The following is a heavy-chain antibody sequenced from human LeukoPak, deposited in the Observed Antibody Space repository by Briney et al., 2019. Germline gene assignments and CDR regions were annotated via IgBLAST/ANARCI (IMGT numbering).Heavy chain of an antibody. V-gene: IGHV3-7*01. CDR1: GFTFSSYW. CDR3: ARDQDLRYFDWSLSGNYYYYYYMDV. J-gene: IGHJ6*03. D-gene: IGHD3-9*01. Sequence: PGGSLRLSCAASGFTFSSYWMSWVRQAPGKGLEWVANIKQDGSEKYYVDSVKGRFTISRDNAKNSLYLQMNSLRAEDTAVYYCARDQDLRYFDWSLSGNYYYYYYMDVWSKGTTVTVSS. CDR2: IKQDGSEK.